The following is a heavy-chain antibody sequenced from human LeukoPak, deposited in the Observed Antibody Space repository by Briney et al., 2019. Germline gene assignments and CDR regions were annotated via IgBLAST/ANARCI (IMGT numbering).Heavy chain of an antibody. CDR2: ISGDGGST. CDR1: GFTFDDYA. Sequence: GGSLRLSCAASGFTFDDYAMNWVRQAPGRGLESLSLISGDGGSTYHADSVKGRFTISRDNSKNSLYLQMDNLRSEDTALYYCAKDMSSINDSSGHYYSYLDYWGQGTLVTVSS. CDR3: AKDMSSINDSSGHYYSYLDY. D-gene: IGHD3-22*01. V-gene: IGHV3-43*02. J-gene: IGHJ4*02.